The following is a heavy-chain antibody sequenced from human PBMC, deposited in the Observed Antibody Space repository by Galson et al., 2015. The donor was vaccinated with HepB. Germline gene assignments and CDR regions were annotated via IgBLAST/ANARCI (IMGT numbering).Heavy chain of an antibody. Sequence: SVKVSCKASGGTFSTFPISWVRQAPGQGLEWMGRIIPILDITNYAQKFQARVTISADKSTSTAYMELSSLRSEGTAVYYCAIAAGTPYYYYYGMDVWGQGTTVTVSS. D-gene: IGHD6-19*01. V-gene: IGHV1-69*04. CDR3: AIAAGTPYYYYYGMDV. J-gene: IGHJ6*02. CDR1: GGTFSTFP. CDR2: IIPILDIT.